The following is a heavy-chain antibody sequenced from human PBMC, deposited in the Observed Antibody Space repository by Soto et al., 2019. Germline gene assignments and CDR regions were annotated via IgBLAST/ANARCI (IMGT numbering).Heavy chain of an antibody. D-gene: IGHD5-12*01. CDR1: GGSISSGGYS. V-gene: IGHV4-30-2*01. CDR3: AAGGGLPRYY. CDR2: IYHSGST. J-gene: IGHJ4*02. Sequence: QLQLQESGSGLVKPSQTLSLTCAVSGGSISSGGYSWSWIRQPPGKGLEWIGYIYHSGSTYYNPSLKGRVTRSVDRSKNQSSLKLSSVTAADTAVYYCAAGGGLPRYYWGQGTLVTVSS.